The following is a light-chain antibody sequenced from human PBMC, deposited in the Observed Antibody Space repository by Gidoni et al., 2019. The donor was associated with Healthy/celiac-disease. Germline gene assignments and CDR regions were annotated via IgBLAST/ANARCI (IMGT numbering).Light chain of an antibody. CDR2: DVS. CDR1: SSDVGGYNY. Sequence: GSPGQSITISCTGTSSDVGGYNYVSWYQQHPGKAPKLMIYDVSNRPSGVSNRFSGSKSGNTASLTISGLQAEDEADYYCSSYTSSSTWVFGGGTKLTVL. V-gene: IGLV2-14*03. CDR3: SSYTSSSTWV. J-gene: IGLJ3*02.